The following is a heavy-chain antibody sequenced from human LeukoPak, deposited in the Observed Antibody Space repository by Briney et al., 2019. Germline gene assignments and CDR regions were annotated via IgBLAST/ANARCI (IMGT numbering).Heavy chain of an antibody. Sequence: GGSLRLSCAASGFTLSSYWMHWVGQAPGKGLVWVSRINSDGSSTSYADSVKGRFTISRDNAKNTLYLQMNSLRAEDTAVYYCARDPITIFGVALDYWDQGTLVTVSS. CDR3: ARDPITIFGVALDY. V-gene: IGHV3-74*01. J-gene: IGHJ4*02. CDR2: INSDGSST. CDR1: GFTLSSYW. D-gene: IGHD3-3*01.